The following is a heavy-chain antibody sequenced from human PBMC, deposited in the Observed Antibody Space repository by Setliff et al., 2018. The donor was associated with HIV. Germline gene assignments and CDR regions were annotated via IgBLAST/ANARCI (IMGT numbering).Heavy chain of an antibody. J-gene: IGHJ4*02. CDR2: IHSSGSA. D-gene: IGHD6-19*01. CDR1: GDSINNYY. CDR3: ARELEYSSGWFLVDY. V-gene: IGHV4-4*07. Sequence: SETRSLTCTVSGDSINNYYWNWIRQPAGKGLEWIGRIHSSGSANYSPSLESRVTMSIDTSKSQFSLRLTSVTAADTAVYYCARELEYSSGWFLVDYWGQGALVTVSS.